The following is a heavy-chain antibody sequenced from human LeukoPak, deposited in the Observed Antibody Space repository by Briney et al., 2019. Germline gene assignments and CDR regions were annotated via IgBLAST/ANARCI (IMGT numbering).Heavy chain of an antibody. Sequence: GGSLGLSCAASGFTFSNSAMSWVPQAPGKGLGWVSTLSGSGITTYYADSVKGRFTISRDNSKNTLYLQMNSLRAEDTAVYYCAKGIYSSDWSYFDYWGHGTLVTVSS. CDR3: AKGIYSSDWSYFDY. CDR2: LSGSGITT. D-gene: IGHD6-19*01. J-gene: IGHJ4*01. CDR1: GFTFSNSA. V-gene: IGHV3-23*01.